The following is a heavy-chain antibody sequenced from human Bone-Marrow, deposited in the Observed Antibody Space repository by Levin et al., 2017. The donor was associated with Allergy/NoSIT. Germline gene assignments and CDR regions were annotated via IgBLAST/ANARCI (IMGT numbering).Heavy chain of an antibody. D-gene: IGHD3-3*01. V-gene: IGHV4-39*07. J-gene: IGHJ3*02. CDR2: MHYSGSI. CDR1: GGPISSNNYY. CDR3: VGGLRRVTIFGVVIAPGAFDI. Sequence: PSETLSLTCTVSGGPISSNNYYWGWIRQTPGKGLEWIGSMHYSGSIYHNPSLKSRLTISVDTSKNQFSLKLSSVTAADTAVYYCVGGLRRVTIFGVVIAPGAFDIWGQGTMVIVSS.